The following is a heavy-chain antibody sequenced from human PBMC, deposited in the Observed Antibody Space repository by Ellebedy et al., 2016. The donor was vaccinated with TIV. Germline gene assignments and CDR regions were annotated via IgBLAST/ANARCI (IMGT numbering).Heavy chain of an antibody. Sequence: QVSCKGSGYSYTSYWIGWVRQMPGKGLEWMRIIYHGDSDTSYSPSFQGHVTISADKSINTAYLQWSSLKTSDTAVYYCARQREYPLANWGQGTLVTVSS. CDR1: GYSYTSYW. J-gene: IGHJ4*02. CDR2: IYHGDSDT. D-gene: IGHD2-2*01. CDR3: ARQREYPLAN. V-gene: IGHV5-51*01.